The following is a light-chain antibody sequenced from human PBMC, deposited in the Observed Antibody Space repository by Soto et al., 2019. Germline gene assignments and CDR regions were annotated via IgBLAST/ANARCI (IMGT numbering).Light chain of an antibody. CDR2: DAS. CDR3: QQYNAYSPWT. V-gene: IGKV1-5*01. J-gene: IGKJ1*01. Sequence: DIKMTQSPSTLSASIGERVSITCRASQSVSGWLAWYQQKPGKAPKLLIYDASNLESWVPSRFSGSGSGTEFTLTISSLQPDDFATYYCQQYNAYSPWTFGQGSIVDVK. CDR1: QSVSGW.